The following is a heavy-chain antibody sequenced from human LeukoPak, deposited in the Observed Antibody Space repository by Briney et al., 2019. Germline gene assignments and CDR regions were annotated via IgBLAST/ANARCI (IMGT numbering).Heavy chain of an antibody. V-gene: IGHV4-59*11. D-gene: IGHD3/OR15-3a*01. CDR3: ARVLAIFGLDTTDFYMDV. CDR1: GASISSHY. Sequence: SETLSLTCAVSGASISSHYWSWIRQPPGKGLEWIGYTSGSISDNPSLKSRVAVSVDPSQNQVSLSLTSVTAADTAVYYCARVLAIFGLDTTDFYMDVWGKGTTVAVSS. CDR2: TSGSI. J-gene: IGHJ6*03.